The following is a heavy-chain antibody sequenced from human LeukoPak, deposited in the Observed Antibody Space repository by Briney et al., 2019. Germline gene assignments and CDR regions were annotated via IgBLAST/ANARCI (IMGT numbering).Heavy chain of an antibody. CDR2: IYYSGST. V-gene: IGHV4-59*01. D-gene: IGHD6-13*01. J-gene: IGHJ5*02. CDR3: GRAPPLGYGSSGESFAP. CDR1: GGSISSYY. Sequence: PSETLSLTCTVSGGSISSYYWSWIRQPPGMGLEWIGYIYYSGSTNYNPSLKSRVTISVDTSKNQFSLKLSSVTAADTAVYYCGRAPPLGYGSSGESFAPGGKGTRVTVSS.